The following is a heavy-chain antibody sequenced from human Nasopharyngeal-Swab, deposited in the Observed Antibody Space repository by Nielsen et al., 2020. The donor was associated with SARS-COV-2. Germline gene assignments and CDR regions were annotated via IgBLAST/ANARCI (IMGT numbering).Heavy chain of an antibody. CDR2: IYPGDSGT. V-gene: IGHV5-51*01. CDR3: ARHMGYFHTSIWLDP. D-gene: IGHD2/OR15-2a*01. CDR1: GSDFTGYW. Sequence: GESLKISCKNSGSDFTGYWIAWVRQKPGEGLEWMGIIYPGDSGTKYSPSFQGQVTISVDKSISTAYLHFSSLKASDTAMYYCARHMGYFHTSIWLDPWGQGTLVTVSS. J-gene: IGHJ5*02.